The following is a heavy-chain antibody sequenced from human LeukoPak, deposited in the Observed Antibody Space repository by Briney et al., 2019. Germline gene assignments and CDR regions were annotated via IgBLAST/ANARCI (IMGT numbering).Heavy chain of an antibody. V-gene: IGHV4-34*01. CDR1: GGSFSGYY. J-gene: IGHJ5*02. CDR3: ARVGRRITMVRGVIGWFDP. D-gene: IGHD3-10*01. CDR2: INHSGST. Sequence: SETLSLTCAVYGGSFSGYYWSWIRQPPGKGLEWIGEINHSGSTNYNPSLKSRVTISVDTSKNQFSLKLSSVTAADTAVYYCARVGRRITMVRGVIGWFDPWGQGTLVTVSS.